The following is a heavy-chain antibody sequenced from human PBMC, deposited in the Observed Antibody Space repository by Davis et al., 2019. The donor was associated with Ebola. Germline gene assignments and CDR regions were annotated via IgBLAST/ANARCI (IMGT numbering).Heavy chain of an antibody. D-gene: IGHD1-1*01. V-gene: IGHV1-18*04. CDR3: ARAQFPTTSDH. CDR2: ISGYTGDT. Sequence: AASVKVSCKTSDYTFTNFGVSWVRQAPGQGLEWMGWISGYTGDTKYTQEFQGRVTMTTDTSTNTAYMELRSLRSDDTAVYYCARAQFPTTSDHWGQGTLVTVSS. CDR1: DYTFTNFG. J-gene: IGHJ4*02.